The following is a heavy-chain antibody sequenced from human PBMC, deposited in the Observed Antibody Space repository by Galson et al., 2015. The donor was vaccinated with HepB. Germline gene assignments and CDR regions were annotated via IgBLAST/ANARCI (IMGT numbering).Heavy chain of an antibody. CDR1: GYSFTSYW. CDR2: IYPGDSDT. Sequence: QSGAEVKKPGESLKISCKGSGYSFTSYWIGWVRQMPGKGLEWMGIIYPGDSDTRYSPSFQGQVTISADKSISTAYLQWSSLKASDTAMYYCARHQVLHYYDRGYGMDVWGQGTTVTVSS. J-gene: IGHJ6*02. CDR3: ARHQVLHYYDRGYGMDV. V-gene: IGHV5-51*01. D-gene: IGHD3-22*01.